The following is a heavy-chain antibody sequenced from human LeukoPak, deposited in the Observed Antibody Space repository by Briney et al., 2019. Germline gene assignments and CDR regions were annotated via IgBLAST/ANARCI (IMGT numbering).Heavy chain of an antibody. Sequence: GGSLRLSCAASAFNFSSHWMSWVRQAPGKGLEWVANIKEDGDEKYYVDSVKGRFTISRDNAKKSLYLQMNSLRAEDTAIYYCAGPGYTYGYADWGQGPLLTVSS. D-gene: IGHD5-18*01. CDR2: IKEDGDEK. V-gene: IGHV3-7*01. CDR3: AGPGYTYGYAD. J-gene: IGHJ4*02. CDR1: AFNFSSHW.